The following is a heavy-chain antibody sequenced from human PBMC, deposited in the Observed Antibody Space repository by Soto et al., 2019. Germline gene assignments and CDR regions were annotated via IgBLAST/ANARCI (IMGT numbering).Heavy chain of an antibody. D-gene: IGHD3-10*01. J-gene: IGHJ3*02. CDR1: GYTFTSYA. Sequence: ASVKVSCKASGYTFTSYAMHWVRQAPGQRLGWMGWINAGNGNTKYSQKFQGRVTITRDTSASTAYMELSSLRSEDTAVYYCARKYYGSGPIGAFDIWGQGTMVTVSS. V-gene: IGHV1-3*01. CDR3: ARKYYGSGPIGAFDI. CDR2: INAGNGNT.